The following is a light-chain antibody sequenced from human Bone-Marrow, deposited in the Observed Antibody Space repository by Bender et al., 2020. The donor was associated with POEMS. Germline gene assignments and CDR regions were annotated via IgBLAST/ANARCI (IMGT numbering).Light chain of an antibody. V-gene: IGLV1-44*01. CDR2: INN. CDR1: SSNFGNNA. J-gene: IGLJ3*02. Sequence: QSVLTQPPSASGTPGQSVTISCSGTSSNFGNNAANWYQHVPGTAPKLLIYINNQRRSGVPDRLSAPTSGTSAPLAISGLHSDDEADYYCSSWDDSLNGWVFGGGTKLTVL. CDR3: SSWDDSLNGWV.